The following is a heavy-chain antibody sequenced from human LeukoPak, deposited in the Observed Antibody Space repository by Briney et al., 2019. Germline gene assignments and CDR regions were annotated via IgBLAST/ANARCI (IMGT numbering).Heavy chain of an antibody. J-gene: IGHJ5*02. V-gene: IGHV4-61*02. Sequence: SETLSLTCTVSGGSISSGLYYWSWIRQPAGKGLEWIGRIYTSGSTNYNPSLKSRVTISVDTSKNQFSLKLSSVTAADTAVYYCAVDSVRGVLGFDPWGQGTLVTVSS. CDR2: IYTSGST. D-gene: IGHD3-10*01. CDR1: GGSISSGLYY. CDR3: AVDSVRGVLGFDP.